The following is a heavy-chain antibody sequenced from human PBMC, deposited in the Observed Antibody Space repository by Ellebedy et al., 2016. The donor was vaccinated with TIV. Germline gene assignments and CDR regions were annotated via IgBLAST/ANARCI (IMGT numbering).Heavy chain of an antibody. Sequence: GESLKISCKGFGYKFTDYWIGWVRQMPGKGLEWMGFIFPIDSDTRYSPSFQGQVTISVDTSINTAYLQWSSLKASDTATYYCARPAQLFDWITSHWFFDLWGRGTTLTVSS. CDR1: GYKFTDYW. CDR3: ARPAQLFDWITSHWFFDL. CDR2: IFPIDSDT. J-gene: IGHJ2*01. V-gene: IGHV5-51*01. D-gene: IGHD3-9*01.